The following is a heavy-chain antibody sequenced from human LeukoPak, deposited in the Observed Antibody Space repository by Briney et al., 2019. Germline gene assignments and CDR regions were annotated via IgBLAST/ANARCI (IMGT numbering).Heavy chain of an antibody. CDR1: GFTFSSYW. Sequence: GGSLRLSCAASGFTFSSYWMSWVRQAPGKGLEWVANIKQDGSEKYYVDSVKGRFTISRDNAKNSLYLQMNSLRAEDTAVYYCAKDRLKYTYGRTNWFDPWGQGTLVTVSS. J-gene: IGHJ5*02. D-gene: IGHD5-18*01. V-gene: IGHV3-7*01. CDR2: IKQDGSEK. CDR3: AKDRLKYTYGRTNWFDP.